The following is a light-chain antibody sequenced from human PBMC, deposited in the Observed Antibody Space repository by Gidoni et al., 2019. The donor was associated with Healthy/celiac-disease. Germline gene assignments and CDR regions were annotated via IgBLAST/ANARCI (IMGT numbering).Light chain of an antibody. CDR2: AAS. CDR3: QQANSFPIT. V-gene: IGKV1-12*01. CDR1: QGISSW. Sequence: DIQMTPSPSSVSASGGDILTITCRASQGISSWLAWYQQKPEKAPKLLIYAASSLQSGVTSSFSGGGSGTDFTLTISSLQPEDFATYYCQQANSFPITFGQGTRLEIK. J-gene: IGKJ5*01.